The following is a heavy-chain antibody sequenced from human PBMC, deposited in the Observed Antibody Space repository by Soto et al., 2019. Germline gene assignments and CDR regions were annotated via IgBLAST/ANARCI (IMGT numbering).Heavy chain of an antibody. CDR1: GYTFNSYG. CDR3: PSDPPPFDY. J-gene: IGHJ4*02. V-gene: IGHV1-18*01. Sequence: QVQLVQSGAEVKKPGASVKVSCKASGYTFNSYGISWVRQAPGQGLEWMGWISAYNGNKKYAQKLQGRVTMTTDTPRTTAYMELRSLRSDTPAVYYWPSDPPPFDYWGQEPLFTVSS. CDR2: ISAYNGNK.